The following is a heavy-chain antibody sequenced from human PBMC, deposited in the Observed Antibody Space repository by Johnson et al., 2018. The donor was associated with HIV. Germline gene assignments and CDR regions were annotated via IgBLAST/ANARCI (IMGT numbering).Heavy chain of an antibody. D-gene: IGHD3-22*01. CDR1: GFTFSGYA. J-gene: IGHJ3*02. Sequence: QVQLVESGGGVVQPGGSLRLSCEVSGFTFSGYAMNWVRQAPGKGLEWVAFIRFDGSIEYYADSVKGRVTISRDNSKNTLHLQMNSLRAEDTAVYYCTKTLGYASSGYHECFYIWGQGTLVTVSS. V-gene: IGHV3-30*02. CDR3: TKTLGYASSGYHECFYI. CDR2: IRFDGSIE.